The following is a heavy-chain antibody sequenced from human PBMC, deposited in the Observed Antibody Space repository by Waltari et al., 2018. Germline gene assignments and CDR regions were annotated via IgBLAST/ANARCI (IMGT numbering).Heavy chain of an antibody. J-gene: IGHJ4*02. D-gene: IGHD2-15*01. CDR2: IYYSGSP. V-gene: IGHV4-39*01. CDR1: GGSISSSSYY. Sequence: QLQLQESGPGLVKPSETLSLTCTVSGGSISSSSYYWGWIRQPPGKGMGLIGSIYYSGSPADNPSLNSRVTISVDTSKNQFSLKLSAVTAADTAVYDCARGVVVVAATYYFDYWGQGSLVTVSS. CDR3: ARGVVVVAATYYFDY.